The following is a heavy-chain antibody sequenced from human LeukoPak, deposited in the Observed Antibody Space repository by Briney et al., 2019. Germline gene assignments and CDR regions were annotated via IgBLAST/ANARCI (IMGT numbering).Heavy chain of an antibody. CDR1: GFTFSNNH. J-gene: IGHJ4*02. CDR3: ARDYPPFGYSGSYLDY. D-gene: IGHD1-26*01. CDR2: IYSGGST. Sequence: GGSLRLSCAASGFTFSNNHMSWVRQAPGKGLQWVSVIYSGGSTFYADSVKGRFTVSRDNSKNTLYLQMNSLRAEDTAVYYCARDYPPFGYSGSYLDYWGQGTLVTVSS. V-gene: IGHV3-53*01.